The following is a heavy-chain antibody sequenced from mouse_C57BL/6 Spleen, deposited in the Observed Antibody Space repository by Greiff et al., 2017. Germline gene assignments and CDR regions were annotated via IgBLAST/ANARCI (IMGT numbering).Heavy chain of an antibody. V-gene: IGHV1-42*01. D-gene: IGHD2-1*01. CDR1: GYSFTGYY. J-gene: IGHJ4*01. Sequence: VQLQQSGPELVKPGASVKISCKASGYSFTGYYMNWVKQSPEKSLEWIGEINPSTGGTTYNQKFKAKATLTVDKSSSTAYMQLKSLTSEDSAIYYCARAYYYGSGYYAMGCKGHRTSVTV. CDR3: ARAYYYGSGYYAMGC. CDR2: INPSTGGT.